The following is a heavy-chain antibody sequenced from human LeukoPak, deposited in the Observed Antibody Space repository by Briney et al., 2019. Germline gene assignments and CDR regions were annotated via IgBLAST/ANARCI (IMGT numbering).Heavy chain of an antibody. CDR2: INHSGST. J-gene: IGHJ6*02. CDR1: GGSISGSY. Sequence: SETLSLTCAVSGGSISGSYWYWICQRPGKGQGWSVDINHSGSTNYNPSLKSRVTISVDTSKNQFSLKLSSVTAADTAVYYCATTAAGRVGYYYGMDVWGQGTTATVSS. V-gene: IGHV4-34*01. CDR3: ATTAAGRVGYYYGMDV. D-gene: IGHD6-13*01.